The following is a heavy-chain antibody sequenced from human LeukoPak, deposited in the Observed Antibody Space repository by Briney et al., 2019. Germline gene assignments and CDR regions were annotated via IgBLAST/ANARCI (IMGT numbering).Heavy chain of an antibody. CDR2: INHSGST. V-gene: IGHV4-39*07. J-gene: IGHJ6*03. CDR1: GGSISSSNYY. CDR3: ARGPPVAGRSVYYYYMDV. D-gene: IGHD3-10*01. Sequence: PSETLSLTCTVSGGSISSSNYYWSWIRQPPGKGLEWIGEINHSGSTNYNPSLKSRVTISVDTSKNQFSLKLSSVTAADTAVYYCARGPPVAGRSVYYYYMDVWGKGTTVTVSS.